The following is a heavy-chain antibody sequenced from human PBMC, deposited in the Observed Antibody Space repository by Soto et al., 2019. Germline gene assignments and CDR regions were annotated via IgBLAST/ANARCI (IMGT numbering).Heavy chain of an antibody. CDR1: GASVTSTGYY. V-gene: IGHV4-30-4*01. Sequence: QVQLRESGPGLMRPSQTLSLTCTVSGASVTSTGYYWTWIRQSPGKGLEWLGYIVHNGNADYSPSLETRLSISLDSSKNQFSLKVNSVSAADTAIYFCARVSAVSAEYYFDYWGQGALVTVSS. CDR2: IVHNGNA. J-gene: IGHJ4*02. CDR3: ARVSAVSAEYYFDY. D-gene: IGHD6-19*01.